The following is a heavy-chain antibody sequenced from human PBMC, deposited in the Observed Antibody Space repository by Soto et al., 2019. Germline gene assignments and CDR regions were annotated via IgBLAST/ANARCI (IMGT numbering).Heavy chain of an antibody. V-gene: IGHV3-23*01. CDR2: ISGGGGST. J-gene: IGHJ4*02. CDR1: GFTFSTYA. D-gene: IGHD3-10*01. CDR3: AKDLRQSIYGLDY. Sequence: EVQLLESGGGLVQPGGSLRLSCAASGFTFSTYALSWVRQAPGTGLEWVSGISGGGGSTYYAESVKGRFTVSRDNSKDTLYLQMNSLRAEDTAVYHCAKDLRQSIYGLDYWGQGSLVTVSS.